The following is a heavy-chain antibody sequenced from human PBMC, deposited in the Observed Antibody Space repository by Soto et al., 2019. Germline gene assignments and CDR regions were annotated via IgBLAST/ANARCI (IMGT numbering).Heavy chain of an antibody. V-gene: IGHV1-18*01. J-gene: IGHJ3*02. CDR2: ISAYNGNT. D-gene: IGHD4-17*01. Sequence: GASVKVSCKASGYTFTSYGISWGRQAPGQGLEWMGWISAYNGNTNYAQKLQGRVTMTTDTSTSTAYMELRSLRSDDTAVYYCARDFRYGGHDAFDIWGQGTMVTVSS. CDR3: ARDFRYGGHDAFDI. CDR1: GYTFTSYG.